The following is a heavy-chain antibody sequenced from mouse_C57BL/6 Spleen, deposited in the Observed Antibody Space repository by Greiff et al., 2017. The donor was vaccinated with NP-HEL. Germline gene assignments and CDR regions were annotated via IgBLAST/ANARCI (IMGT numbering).Heavy chain of an antibody. Sequence: EVKLQESGPGLVKPSQSLSLTCSVTGYSITSGYYWNWIRQFPGNKLEWMGYISYDGSNNYNPTLKNRISITRYTSKNQFFLKLNSVTTEDTATYYCARGGYYDYLALFAYWGQGTLVTVSA. J-gene: IGHJ3*01. CDR3: ARGGYYDYLALFAY. CDR1: GYSITSGYY. D-gene: IGHD2-4*01. V-gene: IGHV3-6*01. CDR2: ISYDGSN.